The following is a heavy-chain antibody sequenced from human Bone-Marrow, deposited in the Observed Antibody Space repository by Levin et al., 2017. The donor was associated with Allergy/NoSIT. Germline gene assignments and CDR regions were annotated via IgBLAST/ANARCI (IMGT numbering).Heavy chain of an antibody. CDR2: INPYSGGT. J-gene: IGHJ4*02. CDR1: GYTFIDHY. V-gene: IGHV1-2*02. Sequence: ASVKVSCKASGYTFIDHYIHWVRQAPGQGLEWMGWINPYSGGTKDAQKFQGRVTMTRDTSINTAYMEISSLRSDDTAVYYCTRERDDFDYWGQGTLVTVSS. CDR3: TRERDDFDY.